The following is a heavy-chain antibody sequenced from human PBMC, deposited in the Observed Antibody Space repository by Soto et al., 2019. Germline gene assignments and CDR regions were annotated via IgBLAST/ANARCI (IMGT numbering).Heavy chain of an antibody. Sequence: EVQLLESGGGLVQPGGSLRLSCAASGFTFSSYAMSWVRQAPGKGLEWVSAISGSGGSTYYADSVKGRFTISRDNSKNTLYLQMNSLRAEDTAVYYCAKDPFANSRQLVARYYFDYWGQGTLVTVSS. D-gene: IGHD6-6*01. CDR2: ISGSGGST. CDR1: GFTFSSYA. J-gene: IGHJ4*02. V-gene: IGHV3-23*01. CDR3: AKDPFANSRQLVARYYFDY.